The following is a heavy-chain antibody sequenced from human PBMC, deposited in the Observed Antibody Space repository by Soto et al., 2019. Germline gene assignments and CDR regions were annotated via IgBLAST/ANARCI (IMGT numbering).Heavy chain of an antibody. CDR3: ARSRRPAVAATDVDTAMALLDY. CDR2: IIPIFGTA. CDR1: GGTFSSYA. Sequence: GASVKVSCKASGGTFSSYAISWVRQAPGQGLEWMGGIIPIFGTANYAQKFQGRVTITADKSTSTAYMELSSLRSEDTAVYYCARSRRPAVAATDVDTAMALLDYWGQGTLVTVSS. J-gene: IGHJ4*02. D-gene: IGHD5-18*01. V-gene: IGHV1-69*06.